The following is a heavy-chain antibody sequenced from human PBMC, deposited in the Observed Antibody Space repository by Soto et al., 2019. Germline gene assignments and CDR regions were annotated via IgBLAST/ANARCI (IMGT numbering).Heavy chain of an antibody. CDR3: AKDPFSVLEWWRGVHFFDI. J-gene: IGHJ4*02. CDR2: ISYDGSNK. V-gene: IGHV3-30*18. Sequence: QVQLVESGGGVVQPGRSLRLSCAASGFTFSSYGMHWVRQAPGKGLEWVAVISYDGSNKYYGDSVKGRFTISRDNAKNTLYLQMNSLRAEDTAVYYCAKDPFSVLEWWRGVHFFDIWGQGTVVTV. CDR1: GFTFSSYG. D-gene: IGHD3-3*01.